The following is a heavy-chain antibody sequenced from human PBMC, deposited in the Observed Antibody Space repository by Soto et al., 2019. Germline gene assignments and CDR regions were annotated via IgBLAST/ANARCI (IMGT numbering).Heavy chain of an antibody. CDR1: GFTFTTYA. J-gene: IGHJ4*02. V-gene: IGHV3-23*01. D-gene: IGHD2-15*01. CDR3: AKDKDTTFSPQDY. Sequence: EVQLLESGGDLVQPGGSLRLSCAASGFTFTTYAMTWVRQAPGKGLECVSAISGSGGSTYYADSVKGRFTISRDNSKNTLYLQMISLRAEDTAVYFCAKDKDTTFSPQDYWGQGTLVTVSS. CDR2: ISGSGGST.